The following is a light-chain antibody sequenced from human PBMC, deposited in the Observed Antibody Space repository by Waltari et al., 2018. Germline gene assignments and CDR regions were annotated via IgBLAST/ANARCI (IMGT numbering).Light chain of an antibody. J-gene: IGKJ2*01. CDR3: QQYNNWPYT. CDR2: GAS. CDR1: QSVSTN. Sequence: EIVMTQSPDTLSVPPGERATPSCRASQSVSTNLAWYQQKPGQAPRLLIYGASTRATGIPATFSGSGSGTEFTLTISSLQSEDFAVYYCQQYNNWPYTFGQGTRLEIK. V-gene: IGKV3-15*01.